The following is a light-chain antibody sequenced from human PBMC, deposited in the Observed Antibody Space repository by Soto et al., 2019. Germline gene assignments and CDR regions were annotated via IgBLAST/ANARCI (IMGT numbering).Light chain of an antibody. J-gene: IGKJ1*01. CDR1: QSIGSW. CDR2: KAS. Sequence: DIQMTQSPSTLSASVGDRVTITCRASQSIGSWLAWYQQKPGKAPNLLIYKASNLESGVPSRFSGSGSGTEFTLTISRLQPDDFATYYCQEYNSYSRTFGQRTKVEIK. CDR3: QEYNSYSRT. V-gene: IGKV1-5*03.